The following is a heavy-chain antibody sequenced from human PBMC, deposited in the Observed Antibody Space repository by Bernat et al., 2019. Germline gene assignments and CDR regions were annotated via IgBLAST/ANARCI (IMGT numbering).Heavy chain of an antibody. CDR1: GGSISSSNYY. Sequence: QLQLHESGPGLVKPSETLSLTCAVSGGSISSSNYYWGWIRQPPGKGLEWIGNIYYSGTTYYNPSLKSRVTISVDTSKNQFSLKLSSVTAADTAVYYCARVSSGSYDWGQGTLVTVSS. CDR2: IYYSGTT. J-gene: IGHJ4*02. D-gene: IGHD1-26*01. V-gene: IGHV4-39*01. CDR3: ARVSSGSYD.